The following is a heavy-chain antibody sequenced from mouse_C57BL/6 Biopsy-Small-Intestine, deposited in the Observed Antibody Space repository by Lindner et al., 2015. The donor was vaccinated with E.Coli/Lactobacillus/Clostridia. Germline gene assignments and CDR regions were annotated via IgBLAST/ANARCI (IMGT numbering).Heavy chain of an antibody. CDR1: GYSFTGYY. Sequence: SVKVSCKASGYSFTGYYMHWVRQTPGQGLEWMSSIYLNSGKTYFAQRFQGRVTMTRDTSITTAYMELSRLTSDDTAVYYCAQDPNTPVVLDYWGQGTLVTVSS. D-gene: IGHD1-1*02. CDR2: IYLNSGKT. CDR3: AQDPNTPVVLDY. V-gene: IGHV1-66*01. J-gene: IGHJ4*01.